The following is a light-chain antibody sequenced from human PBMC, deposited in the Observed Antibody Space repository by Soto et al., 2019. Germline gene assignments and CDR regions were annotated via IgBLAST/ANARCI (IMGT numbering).Light chain of an antibody. CDR1: QSVSSSD. V-gene: IGKV3-20*01. Sequence: EIVLTQSPGTLSLSPGDRATLSCRASQSVSSSDLAWYQQKPGQAPRLLIYGASTRATGIPDRFSGSGSVTEFTLTISRLEPEDFAVYYCQQYGGSPLYTFGQGTKLEIK. J-gene: IGKJ2*01. CDR3: QQYGGSPLYT. CDR2: GAS.